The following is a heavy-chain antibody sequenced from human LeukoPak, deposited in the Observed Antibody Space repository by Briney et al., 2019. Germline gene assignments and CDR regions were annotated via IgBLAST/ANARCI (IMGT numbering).Heavy chain of an antibody. CDR3: VRHSGTGFDP. J-gene: IGHJ5*02. Sequence: SETLSLTCTVSGGSISSYYWSWIRQPPGKGLEYIGYIYNSENVNYNPSLKSRVTISVDTSRKQLSLRLSSVTAADTAVYYCVRHSGTGFDPWGQGTLVTVSS. CDR2: IYNSENV. D-gene: IGHD1-1*01. V-gene: IGHV4-59*08. CDR1: GGSISSYY.